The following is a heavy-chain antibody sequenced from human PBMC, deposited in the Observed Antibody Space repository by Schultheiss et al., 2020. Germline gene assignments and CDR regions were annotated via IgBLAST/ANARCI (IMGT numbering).Heavy chain of an antibody. CDR3: ARWSTVTTHYGMDV. V-gene: IGHV4-34*01. Sequence: SQTLSLTCAVYGGSFSGYYWSWIRQPPGKGLEWIGEINHSGSTNYNPSLKSRVTISVDRSKNQFSLKLSSVTAADTAVYYCARWSTVTTHYGMDVWGQGTTVTVSS. CDR1: GGSFSGYY. D-gene: IGHD4-17*01. J-gene: IGHJ6*02. CDR2: INHSGST.